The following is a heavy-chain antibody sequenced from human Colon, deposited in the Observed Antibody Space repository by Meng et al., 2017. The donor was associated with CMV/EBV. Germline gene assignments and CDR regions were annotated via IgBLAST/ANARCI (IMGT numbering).Heavy chain of an antibody. J-gene: IGHJ4*02. V-gene: IGHV3-21*01. CDR2: IVTTGSAV. CDR1: GFTFSSYG. Sequence: GESLKISCAASGFTFSSYGMNWVRQAPGRGLEWVASIVTTGSAVYYADSVKGRFTISRDNAKNSLYLQMSSLSAEDTSVYYCASLWEGGYWGQGTLVTVSS. D-gene: IGHD1-26*01. CDR3: ASLWEGGY.